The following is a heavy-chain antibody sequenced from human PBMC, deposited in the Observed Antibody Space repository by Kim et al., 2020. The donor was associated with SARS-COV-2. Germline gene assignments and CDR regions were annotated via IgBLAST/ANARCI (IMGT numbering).Heavy chain of an antibody. J-gene: IGHJ5*02. D-gene: IGHD3-3*01. Sequence: SETLSLTCTVSGGSISSSSYYWGWIRQPPGKGLEWIGSIYYSGSTYYNPSLKSRVTISVDTSKNQISLKLSSVTAADTAVYYCARLQLRHNTVFAVVEKGNWFYAWGQGTLVTVSS. CDR3: ARLQLRHNTVFAVVEKGNWFYA. CDR1: GGSISSSSYY. V-gene: IGHV4-39*01. CDR2: IYYSGST.